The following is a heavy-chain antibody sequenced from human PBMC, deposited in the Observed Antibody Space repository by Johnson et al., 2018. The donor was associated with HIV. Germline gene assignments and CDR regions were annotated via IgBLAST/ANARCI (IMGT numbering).Heavy chain of an antibody. CDR2: LYIGGTS. D-gene: IGHD3-10*01. CDR3: ARGGLLWFGHPAD. Sequence: VQLVESGAALVQPGGSLTLSCVTSGFSLSRSYINWVGQAPGKGLEWVSTLYIGGTSYSGDPLKARFTISRDNAKNSLYLQMNSLRAEDTAVYYCARGGLLWFGHPADWGQGTMVTVSS. V-gene: IGHV3-66*01. J-gene: IGHJ3*01. CDR1: GFSLSRSY.